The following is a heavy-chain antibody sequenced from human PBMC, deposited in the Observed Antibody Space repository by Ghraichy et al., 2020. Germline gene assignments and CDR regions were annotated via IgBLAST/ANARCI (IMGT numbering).Heavy chain of an antibody. J-gene: IGHJ4*02. D-gene: IGHD2-2*01. V-gene: IGHV1-69*04. CDR2: IIPILGIA. CDR3: ARSLGYCSSTSCYYFDY. Sequence: SVKVSCKASGGTFSSYAISWVRQAPGQGLEWMGRIIPILGIANYAQKFQGRVTITADKSTSTAYMELSSLRSEDTAVYYCARSLGYCSSTSCYYFDYWGQGTLVTVSS. CDR1: GGTFSSYA.